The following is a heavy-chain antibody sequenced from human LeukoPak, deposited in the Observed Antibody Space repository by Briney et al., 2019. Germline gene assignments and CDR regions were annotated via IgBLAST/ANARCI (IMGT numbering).Heavy chain of an antibody. V-gene: IGHV3-48*03. J-gene: IGHJ6*03. D-gene: IGHD1-14*01. CDR1: GFTFSTYE. CDR3: ARGSHSDKPSYYYMDV. CDR2: ISSSGSTI. Sequence: GGSLRLSCAASGFTFSTYEINWVRQAPGKGLEWVSYISSSGSTIYYADSVKGRFAISRDNAKNSLYLQMNSLRAEDTAVYYCARGSHSDKPSYYYMDVWAKGPRSPSP.